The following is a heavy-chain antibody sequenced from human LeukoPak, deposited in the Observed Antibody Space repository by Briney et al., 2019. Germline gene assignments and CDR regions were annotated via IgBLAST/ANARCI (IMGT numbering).Heavy chain of an antibody. V-gene: IGHV3-7*01. D-gene: IGHD3-3*01. CDR3: ARELRFLEWSLSLDY. J-gene: IGHJ4*02. CDR2: IKQDGSEK. CDR1: GFTFSSSA. Sequence: GGSLRLSCAASGFTFSSSAMSWVRQAPGKGLEWVANIKQDGSEKYYVDSVKGRFTISRDNAKNSLYLQMNSLRAEDTAVYYCARELRFLEWSLSLDYWGQGTLVTVSS.